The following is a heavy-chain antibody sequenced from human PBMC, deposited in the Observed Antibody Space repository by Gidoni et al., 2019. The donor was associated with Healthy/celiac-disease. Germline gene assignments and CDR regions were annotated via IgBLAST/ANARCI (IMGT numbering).Heavy chain of an antibody. CDR1: GFTFGDYA. J-gene: IGHJ4*02. V-gene: IGHV3-49*03. CDR3: TRIPLVRSSTNFDY. D-gene: IGHD4-17*01. CDR2: IRSKAYGGTT. Sequence: EVQLVESGGGLVQPGRSLRLSCTASGFTFGDYAMSWFRQAPGKGLEWVGFIRSKAYGGTTEYAASVKGRFTISRDDSKSIAYLQMNSLKTEDTAVYYCTRIPLVRSSTNFDYWGQGTLVTVSS.